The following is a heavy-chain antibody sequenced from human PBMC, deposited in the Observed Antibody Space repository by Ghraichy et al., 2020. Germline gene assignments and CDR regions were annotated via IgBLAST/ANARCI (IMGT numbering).Heavy chain of an antibody. Sequence: SVKVSCKASGYTFIGHYIHWVRQAPGKGLEWMGDINPNSGDTNYAQMFQGRVTLTRDTSLNTLYMDLYSLKSDDTAVYFCARGARISSESFDVWGHGTMVTVSS. V-gene: IGHV1-2*02. CDR2: INPNSGDT. CDR1: GYTFIGHY. J-gene: IGHJ3*01. D-gene: IGHD6-13*01. CDR3: ARGARISSESFDV.